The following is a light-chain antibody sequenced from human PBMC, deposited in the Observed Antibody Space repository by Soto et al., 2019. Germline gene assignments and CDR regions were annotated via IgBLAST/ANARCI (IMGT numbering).Light chain of an antibody. V-gene: IGLV2-14*03. CDR1: SSDVGGSNF. CDR2: DVT. Sequence: QSALTQPASVSGSPGQSITISCTGTSSDVGGSNFVSWYQQHPGKAPKVIIYDVTNRPSGVSNRFSGSKSANTASLTISGRQAEDEADYYCSSYTGGSILFGGGTKLTVL. CDR3: SSYTGGSIL. J-gene: IGLJ3*02.